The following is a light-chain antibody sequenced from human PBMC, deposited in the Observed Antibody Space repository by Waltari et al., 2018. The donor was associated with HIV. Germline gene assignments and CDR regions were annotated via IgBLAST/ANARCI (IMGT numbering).Light chain of an antibody. CDR1: SSNIRTQH. V-gene: IGLV1-47*01. J-gene: IGLJ2*01. CDR3: AAWDDSLGEV. Sequence: QSVLTHPPSASGPPGQRVTIPWSGGSSNIRTQHVFWYQQFPVTAPKLLIYRNNQRPAGRPGRFSSSKAGTSASLVISVLRSDDEADYYGAAWDDSLGEVFGGGTKVTVL. CDR2: RNN.